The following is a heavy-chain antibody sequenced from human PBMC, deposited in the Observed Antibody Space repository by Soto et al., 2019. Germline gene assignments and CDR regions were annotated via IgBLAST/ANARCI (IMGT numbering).Heavy chain of an antibody. CDR2: IKQDGSEK. D-gene: IGHD6-19*01. Sequence: GGSLRLSCAASGFTFSSYWMSWGRQAPGKGLEWVANIKQDGSEKYYVDSVKGRFTISRDNAKNSLYLQMNSLRAEDSAVYYCASHLSIAVAGTFFDYWGQGTLVTVSS. CDR3: ASHLSIAVAGTFFDY. J-gene: IGHJ4*02. CDR1: GFTFSSYW. V-gene: IGHV3-7*01.